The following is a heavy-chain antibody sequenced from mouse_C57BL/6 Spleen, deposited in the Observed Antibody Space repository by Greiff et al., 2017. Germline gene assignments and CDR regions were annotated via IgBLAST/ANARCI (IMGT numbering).Heavy chain of an antibody. D-gene: IGHD1-1*01. CDR1: GFSLSSSGMG. CDR2: IYWDDDK. Sequence: QVQLKESGPGILQSSQTLSLTCSFSGFSLSSSGMGVSWLRQPSGKGLEWLAHIYWDDDKRSNPSLKGRLTVSEDTSRNQVFLKITSVDTAETATYYCARRDGSSPFDYWGQGTTLTVSS. J-gene: IGHJ2*01. V-gene: IGHV8-12*01. CDR3: ARRDGSSPFDY.